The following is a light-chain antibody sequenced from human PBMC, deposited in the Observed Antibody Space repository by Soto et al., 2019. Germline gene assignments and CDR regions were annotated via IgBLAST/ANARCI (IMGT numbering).Light chain of an antibody. Sequence: DIQMTQSPSTLSASVGDIVTITCRASQSISSWLAWYQQKPGKAPKLLIYKASSLESGVPSRFSGSGSETEFTLTVRSLQHDDFALLYCQQYGSSPFTFGPGTRVD. V-gene: IGKV1-5*03. CDR2: KAS. CDR1: QSISSW. CDR3: QQYGSSPFT. J-gene: IGKJ3*01.